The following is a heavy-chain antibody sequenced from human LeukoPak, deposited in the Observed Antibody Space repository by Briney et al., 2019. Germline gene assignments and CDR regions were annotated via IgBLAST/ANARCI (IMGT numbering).Heavy chain of an antibody. CDR3: ARAHLSETDFDY. D-gene: IGHD3-3*01. CDR2: IYYSGTA. CDR1: GGSISNYF. Sequence: SETLSLTCSVSGGSISNYFWTWIRQSPEKGLEWIGYIYYSGTANYNPSLKSRLTISLDTSNNQFSLKLSSVTAADTAVYYCARAHLSETDFDYWGQGALVTVTS. J-gene: IGHJ4*02. V-gene: IGHV4-59*01.